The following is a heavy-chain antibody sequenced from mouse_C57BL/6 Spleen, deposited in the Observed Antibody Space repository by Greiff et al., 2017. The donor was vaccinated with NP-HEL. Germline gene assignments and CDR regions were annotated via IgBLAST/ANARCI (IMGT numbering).Heavy chain of an antibody. CDR2: IYPRSGNT. Sequence: QVQLKQSGAELARPGASVKLSCKASGYTFTSYGISWVKQRTGQGLEWIGEIYPRSGNTYYNEKFKGKATLTADKSSSTAYMELRSLTSEDSAVYFCARAGGFITTVVATFDYWGQGTTLTVSS. D-gene: IGHD1-1*01. J-gene: IGHJ2*01. CDR1: GYTFTSYG. CDR3: ARAGGFITTVVATFDY. V-gene: IGHV1-81*01.